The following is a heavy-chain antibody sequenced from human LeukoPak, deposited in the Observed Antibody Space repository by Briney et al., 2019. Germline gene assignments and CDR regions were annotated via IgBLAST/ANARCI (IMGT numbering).Heavy chain of an antibody. D-gene: IGHD2-15*01. Sequence: SQTLSLTCANSGDSVSSNSAAWNWIRQSPSRGLEWLGRTYYRSKWSNDYAVSVKSRIIINPDTSQNQFSLQLNSLTPEDTAVYFCARAPIGGWYFDLWGRGTLVTVSS. CDR1: GDSVSSNSAA. J-gene: IGHJ2*01. CDR2: TYYRSKWSN. V-gene: IGHV6-1*01. CDR3: ARAPIGGWYFDL.